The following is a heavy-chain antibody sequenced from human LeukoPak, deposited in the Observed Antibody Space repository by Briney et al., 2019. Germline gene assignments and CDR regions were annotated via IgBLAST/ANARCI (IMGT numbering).Heavy chain of an antibody. V-gene: IGHV3-21*01. D-gene: IGHD3-22*01. CDR3: ARDDLSPFRYDSSGYFDY. Sequence: PGGSLRLSCAASGFTFSSYSMNWVRQAPGEGLEWVSSISSSSSYIYYADSVKGRFTISRDNAKNSLYLQMNSLRAEDTAVYYCARDDLSPFRYDSSGYFDYWGQGTLVTVSS. J-gene: IGHJ4*02. CDR1: GFTFSSYS. CDR2: ISSSSSYI.